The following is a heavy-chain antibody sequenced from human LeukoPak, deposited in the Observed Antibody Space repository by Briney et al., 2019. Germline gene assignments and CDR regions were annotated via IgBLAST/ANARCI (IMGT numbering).Heavy chain of an antibody. D-gene: IGHD6-19*01. J-gene: IGHJ4*02. V-gene: IGHV4-39*07. CDR1: GGSISSSSYY. CDR3: AREKTTGWRIFDY. CDR2: IYYSGST. Sequence: PSETLSLTCTVSGGSISSSSYYWGWIRQPPGKGLEWIGSIYYSGSTNYNPSLKSRVTISLDTSKNQFSLKLSSVTAADTAVYYCAREKTTGWRIFDYWGQGTLVTVSS.